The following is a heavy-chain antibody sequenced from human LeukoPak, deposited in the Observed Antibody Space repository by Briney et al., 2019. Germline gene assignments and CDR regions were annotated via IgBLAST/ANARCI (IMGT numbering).Heavy chain of an antibody. Sequence: GGSLRLSCAASGFTFSRYWMNWVRQAPGKGLEWVANIKHDGSEKYYVDSVKGRFTISRDNVKNSLSLQMHSLRAEDTAVYFCARDLDYDSSGLDYWGQGTLVTVSP. V-gene: IGHV3-7*05. CDR1: GFTFSRYW. J-gene: IGHJ4*02. CDR3: ARDLDYDSSGLDY. CDR2: IKHDGSEK. D-gene: IGHD3-22*01.